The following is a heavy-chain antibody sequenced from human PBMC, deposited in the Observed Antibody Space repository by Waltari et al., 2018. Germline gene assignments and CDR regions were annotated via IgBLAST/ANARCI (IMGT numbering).Heavy chain of an antibody. CDR3: ASSIISSSWNYCDY. CDR1: GGSISRGSYY. CDR2: IYTSGST. J-gene: IGHJ4*02. Sequence: QVQLQESGPGLVKPSQTLSLTCPVSGGSISRGSYYWSWIRQPAGKGLEWIGRIYTSGSTNYNNSLKRRVSISGDTSKNQFSLKLSAVSAADTAVYYWASSIISSSWNYCDYWGQGTLVTVSS. D-gene: IGHD6-13*01. V-gene: IGHV4-61*02.